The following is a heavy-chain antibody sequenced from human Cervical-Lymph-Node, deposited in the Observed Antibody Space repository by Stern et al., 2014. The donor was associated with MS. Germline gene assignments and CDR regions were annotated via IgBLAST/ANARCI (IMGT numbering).Heavy chain of an antibody. Sequence: EVQLVESGGGLVKPGGSLRLSCAASGFTFSNAWMSWVRQAPGKGLEWVGRIKSKTGGGTTDYAAPVKGRFTISRDDSKNTLYLQMNSLKTEDTAVYYCTTEPGHGSYGYYYYYGMDVWGQGTTVTVSS. CDR1: GFTFSNAW. J-gene: IGHJ6*02. CDR3: TTEPGHGSYGYYYYYGMDV. D-gene: IGHD1-26*01. CDR2: IKSKTGGGTT. V-gene: IGHV3-15*01.